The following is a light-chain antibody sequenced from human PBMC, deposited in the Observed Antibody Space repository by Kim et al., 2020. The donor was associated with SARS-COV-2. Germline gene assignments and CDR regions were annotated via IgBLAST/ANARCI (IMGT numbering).Light chain of an antibody. CDR1: SSDVGGYNY. Sequence: QSALTQPASVSGSPGQSITISCTGTSSDVGGYNYVSWYQQHPGKAPKLMIYDVSNRPSGVSNRFSGSKSCNTASLTISGLQAEDEADYYCSSYTSSSTEVFGGGTQLTVL. J-gene: IGLJ2*01. CDR2: DVS. CDR3: SSYTSSSTEV. V-gene: IGLV2-14*03.